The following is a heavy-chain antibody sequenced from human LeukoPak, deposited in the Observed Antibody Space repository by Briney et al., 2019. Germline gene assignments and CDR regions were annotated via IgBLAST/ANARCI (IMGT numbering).Heavy chain of an antibody. J-gene: IGHJ5*02. Sequence: SETLSLTCIVSGGSISGYYRSWIRQPAGKGLEWIGHMDTSGHTNYNSSLMSRVTMSVDTSKNQFSLRLTSVTAADTAVYYCARHRSHSVAQFGRSYWFDPWGQGTLVTVSS. CDR2: MDTSGHT. CDR1: GGSISGYY. V-gene: IGHV4-4*07. D-gene: IGHD2-15*01. CDR3: ARHRSHSVAQFGRSYWFDP.